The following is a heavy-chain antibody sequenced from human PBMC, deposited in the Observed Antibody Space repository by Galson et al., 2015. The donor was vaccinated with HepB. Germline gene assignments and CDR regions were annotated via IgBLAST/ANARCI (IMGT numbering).Heavy chain of an antibody. J-gene: IGHJ4*02. CDR2: ISSNGGST. CDR1: GFTFSSYA. D-gene: IGHD3-10*02. Sequence: SLRLSCAASGFTFSSYAMHWVRQAPGKGLEYVSAISSNGGSTYYADSVKGRFTISRDNSKNTLYLQMSSLRAEDTAVYYCVTYAPMFGELTLDYWGQGTLVTVSS. V-gene: IGHV3-64D*09. CDR3: VTYAPMFGELTLDY.